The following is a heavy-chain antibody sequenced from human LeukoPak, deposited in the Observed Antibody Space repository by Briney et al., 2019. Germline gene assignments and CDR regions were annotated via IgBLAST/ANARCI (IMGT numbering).Heavy chain of an antibody. CDR3: AKDHRGYCSGRNCYSRY. CDR1: GFTFTNYG. CDR2: IRYDGNYK. D-gene: IGHD2-15*01. V-gene: IGHV3-30*02. J-gene: IGHJ4*02. Sequence: HPGGSLRLSCAASGFTFTNYGMHWLRQAPGKGLEWVAVIRYDGNYKFFADSVKGRFAISRDNSNSTVFLQMNSLRAEDTAVYYCAKDHRGYCSGRNCYSRYWGQGTLVTVSS.